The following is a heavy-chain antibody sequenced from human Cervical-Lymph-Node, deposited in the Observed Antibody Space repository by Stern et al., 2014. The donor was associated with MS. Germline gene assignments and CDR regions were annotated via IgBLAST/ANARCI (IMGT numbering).Heavy chain of an antibody. CDR2: IDWNDKT. CDR1: GFSLVTSGVR. CDR3: ARMMGSGYRHYFDY. V-gene: IGHV2-70*04. D-gene: IGHD3-3*01. Sequence: ESGPALVKPTQTLTLTCTFSGFSLVTSGVRVSWIRQPPGKALEWLARIDWNDKTFYNTSLMTRLTISKDTSKTQVVLTRTNVDPVDTATYYCARMMGSGYRHYFDYWGQGTPVTVS. J-gene: IGHJ4*02.